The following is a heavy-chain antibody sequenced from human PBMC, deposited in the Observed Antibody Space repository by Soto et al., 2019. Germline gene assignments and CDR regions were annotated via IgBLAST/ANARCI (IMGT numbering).Heavy chain of an antibody. V-gene: IGHV4-39*01. CDR2: IYYSGST. CDR3: ARHVGYDSSGYYYDLSYFDY. Sequence: SETLSLTCTVSGGSISSSSYYWGWIRQPPGTGLEWIGSIYYSGSTYYNPSLKSRVTISVDTSKNQFSLKLSSVTAADTAVYYCARHVGYDSSGYYYDLSYFDYWGQGTLVTVSS. CDR1: GGSISSSSYY. D-gene: IGHD3-22*01. J-gene: IGHJ4*02.